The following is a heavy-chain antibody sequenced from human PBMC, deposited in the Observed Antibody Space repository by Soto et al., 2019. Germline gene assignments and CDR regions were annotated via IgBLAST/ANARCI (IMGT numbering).Heavy chain of an antibody. CDR2: INPNSGGT. V-gene: IGHV1-2*02. Sequence: ASVKVSCKASGYTFTGYYMHWVRQAPGQGLEWMGWINPNSGGTNYAQKFQGRVTMTRDTSISTAYMELSRLRSDDTAVYYCARDADDSLPGYTSKGFDPWGQGTLVTVSS. CDR1: GYTFTGYY. D-gene: IGHD3-9*01. CDR3: ARDADDSLPGYTSKGFDP. J-gene: IGHJ5*02.